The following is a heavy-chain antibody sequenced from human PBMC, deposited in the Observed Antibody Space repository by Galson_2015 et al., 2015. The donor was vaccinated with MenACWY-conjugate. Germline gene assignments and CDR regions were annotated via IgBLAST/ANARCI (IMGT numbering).Heavy chain of an antibody. CDR3: AAGTGRTDFDC. Sequence: SLRLSCAASEFTFTNAWMSWVRQAPGKGLEWVGRIKTKTDGGTTDHAAPVKGRFTISRDDSKNTLYLQMNSLKPEDTAVYYCAAGTGRTDFDCWGQGTLVTVSS. V-gene: IGHV3-15*01. J-gene: IGHJ4*02. CDR1: EFTFTNAW. CDR2: IKTKTDGGTT. D-gene: IGHD1-14*01.